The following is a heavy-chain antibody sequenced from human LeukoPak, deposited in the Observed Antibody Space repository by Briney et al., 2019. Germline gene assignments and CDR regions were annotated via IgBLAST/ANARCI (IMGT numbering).Heavy chain of an antibody. CDR1: GFTFSSYA. CDR3: VDSSRYVTNTPDFDY. CDR2: ISGSGGST. Sequence: GGSLRLSCAASGFTFSSYAMSWVRQAPGKGLEWVSAISGSGGSTYYADSVKGRFTISRDNSKNTLYLQMNSLRAEATAVYYCVDSSRYVTNTPDFDYWGQGTLVTVSS. V-gene: IGHV3-23*01. J-gene: IGHJ4*02. D-gene: IGHD3-22*01.